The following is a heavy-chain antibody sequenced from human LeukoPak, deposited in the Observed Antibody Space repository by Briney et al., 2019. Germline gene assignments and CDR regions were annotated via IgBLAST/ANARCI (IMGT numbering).Heavy chain of an antibody. D-gene: IGHD1-26*01. Sequence: PGGSLRLSCAASGFTSSSYGMHWVRQAPGKGLEWVAVIWYDGSNKYYADSVKGRFTISRDNSKNTLYLQMNSLRAEDTAVYYCASVGATNPFDYWGQGTLVTVSS. CDR1: GFTSSSYG. V-gene: IGHV3-33*01. J-gene: IGHJ4*02. CDR2: IWYDGSNK. CDR3: ASVGATNPFDY.